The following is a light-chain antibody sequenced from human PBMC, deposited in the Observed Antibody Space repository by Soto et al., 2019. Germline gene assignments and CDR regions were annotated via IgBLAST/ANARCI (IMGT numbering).Light chain of an antibody. J-gene: IGLJ1*01. Sequence: LTQPASVSGSPGQSITFSCTGTSSDVGSSNLVSWYQQHPGKAPKLLIYEVSRRPSGVSNRFSGSKSGNTASLTISGLQAEDEADYYCCSYAGSSTHAFGSGTKVTVL. CDR1: SSDVGSSNL. CDR3: CSYAGSSTHA. CDR2: EVS. V-gene: IGLV2-23*02.